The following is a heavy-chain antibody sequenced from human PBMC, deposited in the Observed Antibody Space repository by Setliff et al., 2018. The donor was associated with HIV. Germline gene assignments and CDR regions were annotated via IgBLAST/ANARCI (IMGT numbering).Heavy chain of an antibody. V-gene: IGHV3-11*01. J-gene: IGHJ4*02. CDR3: ARLNSYGDYFDY. CDR1: GFAFSDYY. D-gene: IGHD5-18*01. CDR2: ISSSGSTI. Sequence: GGSLRLSCAASGFAFSDYYMSWIRQAPGKGLEWVSYISSSGSTIYYADSVKGRFTISRDNAKNSLYLQMNSLRAEDTAVYYCARLNSYGDYFDYWGQGTLVTVSS.